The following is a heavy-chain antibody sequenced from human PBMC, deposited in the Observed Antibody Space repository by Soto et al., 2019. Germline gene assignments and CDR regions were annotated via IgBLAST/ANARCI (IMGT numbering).Heavy chain of an antibody. Sequence: EVQLVESGGGLVQPGGSLRLSCVVSGLTFSNYWMSWVRQAPGKGLEWVANINQDGSESYSVDSVKGRFTISRDNAKNSLYLQMTGLRAEDTAVYYCARPARECSSPGCANWGQGTLVTVSS. CDR3: ARPARECSSPGCAN. CDR2: INQDGSES. CDR1: GLTFSNYW. J-gene: IGHJ4*02. V-gene: IGHV3-7*01. D-gene: IGHD2-2*01.